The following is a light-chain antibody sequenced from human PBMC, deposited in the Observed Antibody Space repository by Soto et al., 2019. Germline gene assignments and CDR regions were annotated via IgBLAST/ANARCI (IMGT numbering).Light chain of an antibody. CDR1: TSDVGAYNY. Sequence: QSVLTQSASVSGSPGQSITISCTVTTSDVGAYNYVSWYQQYPGKAPKLLIHEVSNRPSGVSHRFSGSKSGNTASLTISGLQTEDEADYYYSSYRGSSTHVFGTGTKVTVL. J-gene: IGLJ1*01. V-gene: IGLV2-14*01. CDR3: SSYRGSSTHV. CDR2: EVS.